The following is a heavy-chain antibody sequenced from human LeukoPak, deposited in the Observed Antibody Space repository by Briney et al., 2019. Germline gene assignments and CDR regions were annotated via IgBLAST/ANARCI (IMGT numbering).Heavy chain of an antibody. J-gene: IGHJ6*03. Sequence: GGSLRLSCAASGFTVSSNYMSWVRQAPGKGLGWVSVIYSGGSTYYADSVKGRFTISRDNSKNTLYLQMNSLRAEDTAVYYCARVPTERYCSSTSCYRSYYMDVWGKGTTVTVSS. CDR3: ARVPTERYCSSTSCYRSYYMDV. V-gene: IGHV3-66*02. D-gene: IGHD2-2*01. CDR1: GFTVSSNY. CDR2: IYSGGST.